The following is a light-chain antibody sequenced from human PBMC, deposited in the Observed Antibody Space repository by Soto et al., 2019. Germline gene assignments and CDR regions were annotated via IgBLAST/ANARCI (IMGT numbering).Light chain of an antibody. Sequence: QSALTQPASVSGSPGQSITISCTGTSCDVGGYNYASWYQQHPGKAPKLMIYEVSNRPSGVSNRFSGSKSGNTASLTISGLQAEDEADYYCSSYTSSSNPYVFGTGTKLTVL. V-gene: IGLV2-14*01. J-gene: IGLJ1*01. CDR3: SSYTSSSNPYV. CDR1: SCDVGGYNY. CDR2: EVS.